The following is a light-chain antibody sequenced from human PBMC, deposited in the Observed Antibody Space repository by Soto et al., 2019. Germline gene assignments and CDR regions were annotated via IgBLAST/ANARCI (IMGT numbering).Light chain of an antibody. V-gene: IGKV3-15*01. CDR3: QQYNDWPRT. CDR1: QSVSSN. CDR2: GAS. J-gene: IGKJ1*01. Sequence: EIVLTQSPGTLSLSPGERATLSCRASQSVSSNLACYQQKPGQAPSLLIYGASTRATGIPARSSGSGSGTEFTLTISSLQSEDFAVYYCQQYNDWPRTFGQGTKVDIK.